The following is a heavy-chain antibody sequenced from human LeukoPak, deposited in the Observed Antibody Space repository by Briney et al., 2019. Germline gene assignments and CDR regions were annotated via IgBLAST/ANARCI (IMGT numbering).Heavy chain of an antibody. CDR1: GFTFSSYS. V-gene: IGHV3-21*01. J-gene: IGHJ3*02. CDR2: ISSSSSYI. D-gene: IGHD3-22*01. CDR3: ARGGGFYYYDSSGPDAFDI. Sequence: GGSLRLSCAASGFTFSSYSMNWVRQAPGKGLEWVSSISSSSSYIYYADSVKGRFTISRDNAKNSLYLQMNSLRVEDTAVYYCARGGGFYYYDSSGPDAFDIWGQGTMVTVSS.